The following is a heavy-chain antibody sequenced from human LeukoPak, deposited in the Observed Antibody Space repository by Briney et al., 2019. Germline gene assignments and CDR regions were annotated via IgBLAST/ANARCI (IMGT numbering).Heavy chain of an antibody. CDR1: GGTFSSYA. J-gene: IGHJ6*03. Sequence: ASVKVSCKASGGTFSSYAITWVRQAPGQGLEWMGGIIPIFGTANYAQKFQGRVTITADESTSTAYIELSSLRSEDTAVYYCARAEYSYGYRLDYYYYYMDVWGKGTTVIVS. CDR2: IIPIFGTA. D-gene: IGHD5-18*01. CDR3: ARAEYSYGYRLDYYYYYMDV. V-gene: IGHV1-69*13.